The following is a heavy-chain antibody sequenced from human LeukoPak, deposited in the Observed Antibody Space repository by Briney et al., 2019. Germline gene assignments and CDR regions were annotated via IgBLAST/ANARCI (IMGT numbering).Heavy chain of an antibody. CDR3: AKGVHKLNYDFWSGYYPPIYFDY. Sequence: GRSLRLSCAASGFTFDDYAMHWVRQAPGKGLEWVSGISDSGGNTYYADSVKGRFTISRDNSRNTLYLHMNSLRAEDTALYYCAKGVHKLNYDFWSGYYPPIYFDYWGQGTLVTVSS. D-gene: IGHD3-3*01. V-gene: IGHV3-23*01. J-gene: IGHJ4*02. CDR1: GFTFDDYA. CDR2: ISDSGGNT.